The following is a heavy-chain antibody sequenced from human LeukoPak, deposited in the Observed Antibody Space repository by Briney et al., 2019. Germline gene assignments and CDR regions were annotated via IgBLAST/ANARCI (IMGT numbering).Heavy chain of an antibody. J-gene: IGHJ4*02. CDR3: ARDEYDILTGSFDY. V-gene: IGHV3-21*01. Sequence: GGSLRLSCAASGFTFSDYAMNWVRQAPGKGLEWVSSISSSSSYIYYADSVKGRFTISRDNAKNSLYLQMNSLRAEDTAVYYCARDEYDILTGSFDYWGQGTLVTVSS. D-gene: IGHD3-9*01. CDR2: ISSSSSYI. CDR1: GFTFSDYA.